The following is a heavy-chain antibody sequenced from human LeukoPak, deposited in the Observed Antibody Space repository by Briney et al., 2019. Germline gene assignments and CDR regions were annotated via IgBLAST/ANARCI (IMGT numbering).Heavy chain of an antibody. V-gene: IGHV6-1*01. CDR2: TYYRSKWYN. CDR3: ARESCVGIAVAGDFDY. Sequence: SQTLSPTCAISGDSVSSNSAAWNWIRQSPSRGLEWLGRTYYRSKWYNDYAVSVKSRITINPDTSKNQFSLQLNSVTPEDTAVYYCARESCVGIAVAGDFDYWGQGTLVTVSS. CDR1: GDSVSSNSAA. J-gene: IGHJ4*02. D-gene: IGHD6-19*01.